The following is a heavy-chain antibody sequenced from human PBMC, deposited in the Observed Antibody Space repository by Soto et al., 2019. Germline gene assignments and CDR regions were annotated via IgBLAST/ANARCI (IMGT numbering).Heavy chain of an antibody. CDR1: GGSVSSGGYS. D-gene: IGHD3-10*01. CDR2: IYYSGST. V-gene: IGHV4-61*08. J-gene: IGHJ5*02. Sequence: LETLSLTRTVSGGSVSSGGYSWSLIRQPPGKGLEWIGYIYYSGSTNYNPSLKSRVTISVDTSKNQFSLKLSSVTAADTAVYYCARHLYGSGQRFDPLGQGTLVTVSS. CDR3: ARHLYGSGQRFDP.